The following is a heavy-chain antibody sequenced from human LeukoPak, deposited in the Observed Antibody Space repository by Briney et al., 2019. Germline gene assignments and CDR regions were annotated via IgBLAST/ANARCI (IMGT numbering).Heavy chain of an antibody. J-gene: IGHJ4*02. CDR3: ARGEVWGSYRFHSHFDY. V-gene: IGHV3-48*03. CDR1: GFTFSSYE. CDR2: ISSSGSTI. Sequence: PGGSLRLSCAASGFTFSSYEMNWVRQAPGKGLEWVSYISSSGSTIYYADSVKSRFTISRDNAKNSLYLQMNSLRAEDTAVYYCARGEVWGSYRFHSHFDYWGQGTLVTVSS. D-gene: IGHD3-16*02.